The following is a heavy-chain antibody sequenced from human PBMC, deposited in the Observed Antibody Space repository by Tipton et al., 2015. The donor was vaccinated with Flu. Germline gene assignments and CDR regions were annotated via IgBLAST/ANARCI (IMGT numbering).Heavy chain of an antibody. Sequence: TLSLTCTVSGGSISSGGAHWSWVRQHPQKGLEWIGCIYYSGSTYYNPSLQRRLMISVDTSKNQFSLQLTSVTAADTAVYFCARDQGFGGGLTYNYYVMDVWGQGTTVTVSS. V-gene: IGHV4-31*03. CDR1: GGSISSGGAH. J-gene: IGHJ6*02. CDR2: IYYSGST. D-gene: IGHD3-10*01. CDR3: ARDQGFGGGLTYNYYVMDV.